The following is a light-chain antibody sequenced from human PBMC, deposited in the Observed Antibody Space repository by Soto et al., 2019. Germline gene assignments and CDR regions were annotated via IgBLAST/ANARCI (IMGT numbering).Light chain of an antibody. CDR2: KTS. V-gene: IGKV1-5*03. CDR3: QQYSSYSYT. Sequence: DIQMTQSPSTLSASVGDRVTITCRASQTTTNWLAWYQQKPGKAPKLLIYKTSSLESGVPSRFSGSGSGTEFTLTISSLQPDDFASYYCQQYSSYSYTFGQGTKLAI. J-gene: IGKJ2*01. CDR1: QTTTNW.